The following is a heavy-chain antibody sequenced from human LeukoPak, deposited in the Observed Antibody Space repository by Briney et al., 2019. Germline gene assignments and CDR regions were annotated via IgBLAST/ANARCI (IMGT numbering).Heavy chain of an antibody. CDR1: GCFISCYY. D-gene: IGHD3-10*01. Sequence: ETLFLTLTFSGCFISCYYWGLVRAPPGEGLEWIGYIYYSGSTNYNPSLKSRVTISVDTSKNQFSLKLSSVTAADTAVYYCARGAFGGPADYWGQGTLVTVSS. J-gene: IGHJ4*02. V-gene: IGHV4-59*01. CDR2: IYYSGST. CDR3: ARGAFGGPADY.